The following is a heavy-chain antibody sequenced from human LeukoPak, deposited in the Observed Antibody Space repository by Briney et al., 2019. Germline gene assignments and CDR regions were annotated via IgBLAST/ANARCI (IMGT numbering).Heavy chain of an antibody. CDR2: IIYDGSKQ. J-gene: IGHJ4*02. Sequence: GGSLRLSCVASESIFDNYAMHWVRQAPGKGLEWVAVIIYDGSKQYLGDSVKGRFTISRDSSKRTLYLHMNSLRPEDTAVYYCARDKFPYVDYAGYFDYWGQGTLVTVSS. V-gene: IGHV3-30*04. CDR3: ARDKFPYVDYAGYFDY. D-gene: IGHD4-17*01. CDR1: ESIFDNYA.